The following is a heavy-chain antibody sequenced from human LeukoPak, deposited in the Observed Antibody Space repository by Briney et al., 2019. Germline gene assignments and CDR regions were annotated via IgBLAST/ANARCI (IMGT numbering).Heavy chain of an antibody. D-gene: IGHD2-2*01. CDR3: ARDIHAPADYYFYY. V-gene: IGHV3-30*04. J-gene: IGHJ4*02. CDR2: ISNVGRDK. CDR1: GFTLSSYA. Sequence: GGSLTLSCAASGFTLSSYAMHRVRQAPGKGLEWVAGISNVGRDKHNADSVKGRFTICRDNSKNTLYVQMNSLRAEDTAVYYCARDIHAPADYYFYYWGQGTPVTVSS.